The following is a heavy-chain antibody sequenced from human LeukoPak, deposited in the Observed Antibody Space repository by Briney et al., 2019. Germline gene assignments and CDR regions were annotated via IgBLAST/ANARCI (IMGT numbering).Heavy chain of an antibody. CDR3: ARAGYYYDSSGYSDY. D-gene: IGHD3-22*01. Sequence: ASVKVSCKASGYTFSGYYMHWVRQAPGQGLEWMGWINPNSGGTNYAQKFQGRVTMTRDTSISTAYMELSRLRSDDTAVYYRARAGYYYDSSGYSDYWGQGTLVTVSS. CDR2: INPNSGGT. V-gene: IGHV1-2*02. CDR1: GYTFSGYY. J-gene: IGHJ4*02.